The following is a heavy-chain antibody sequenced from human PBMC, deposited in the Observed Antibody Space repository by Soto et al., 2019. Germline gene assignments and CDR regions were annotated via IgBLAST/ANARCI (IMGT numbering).Heavy chain of an antibody. CDR1: GFTFSSSA. D-gene: IGHD3-3*01. Sequence: GGSLRLSCAASGFTFSSSAMSWVRQAPGKGLEWVSAISGSGGSTYYADSVMGRFTISRDNSKNTLYLQMNSLRAEDTAVYDCAKVDSLIGVVISAFDIWGQGTMVTVSS. V-gene: IGHV3-23*01. CDR2: ISGSGGST. J-gene: IGHJ3*02. CDR3: AKVDSLIGVVISAFDI.